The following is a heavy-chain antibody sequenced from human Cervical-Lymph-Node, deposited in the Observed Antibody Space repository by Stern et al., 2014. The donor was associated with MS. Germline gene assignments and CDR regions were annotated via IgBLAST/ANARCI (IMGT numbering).Heavy chain of an antibody. CDR2: IYYSGST. J-gene: IGHJ4*01. CDR1: GGSISSGDYY. Sequence: QVQLQQSGPGLVKPSQTLSLTCTVSGGSISSGDYYWNWIRQPPGKGLEWIGYIYYSGSTNYRPSLKSRITISADTSKNQFSLNLASVTAADTAVYYCARLGTATDYWGQGVLVTVSS. V-gene: IGHV4-30-4*01. CDR3: ARLGTATDY. D-gene: IGHD1-26*01.